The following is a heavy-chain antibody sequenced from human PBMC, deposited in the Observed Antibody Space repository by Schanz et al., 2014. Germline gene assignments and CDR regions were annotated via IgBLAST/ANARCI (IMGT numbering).Heavy chain of an antibody. D-gene: IGHD3-10*01. J-gene: IGHJ4*02. CDR3: ARGGVLVLPPGTVKKGNDY. CDR2: LNPDSGET. Sequence: QVQLVQSGAEVKKPGASVKVSCKTSGYSFSDYFIHWVRRAPGQGLEWMGWLNPDSGETLYAQRFQGRVTLTRDTSIRTAYMDLRSLLSDDAAVYFCARGGVLVLPPGTVKKGNDYWGQGTLVTVSS. V-gene: IGHV1-2*02. CDR1: GYSFSDYF.